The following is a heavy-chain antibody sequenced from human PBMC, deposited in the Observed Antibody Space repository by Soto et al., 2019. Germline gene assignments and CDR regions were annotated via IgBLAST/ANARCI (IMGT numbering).Heavy chain of an antibody. J-gene: IGHJ3*02. Sequence: QGQLVQSGAEVKKPGASVKVSCKASGYTFTNSGMSWVRQAPGQGLEWMGWISGYNGNTNYAQKFQGRVTMTTDTSTSTGFLDLGSLRSDDTAVYYCARCTHGSTICYGRLDIWGQGTMVTVSS. CDR1: GYTFTNSG. CDR3: ARCTHGSTICYGRLDI. D-gene: IGHD2-2*01. V-gene: IGHV1-18*01. CDR2: ISGYNGNT.